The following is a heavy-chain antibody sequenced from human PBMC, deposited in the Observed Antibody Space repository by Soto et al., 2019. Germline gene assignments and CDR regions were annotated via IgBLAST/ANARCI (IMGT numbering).Heavy chain of an antibody. CDR3: ARDGIELLQLPSCSLDY. V-gene: IGHV3-30-3*01. CDR1: GFTFSSYA. J-gene: IGHJ4*02. CDR2: ISYDGSNK. Sequence: GGSLRLSCAASGFTFSSYAMHWVRQAPGKGLEWVAVISYDGSNKYYADSVKGRFTISRDNPKNTLYLQMNSLRAEDTAVYYCARDGIELLQLPSCSLDYWGQGPLVTVSS. D-gene: IGHD1-26*01.